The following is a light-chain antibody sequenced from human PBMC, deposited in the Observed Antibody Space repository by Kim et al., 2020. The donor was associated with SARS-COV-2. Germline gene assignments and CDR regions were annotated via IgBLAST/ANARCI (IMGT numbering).Light chain of an antibody. J-gene: IGKJ2*01. CDR2: DAS. V-gene: IGKV1-5*01. CDR1: QSISSW. Sequence: DIQMTQSPSTLSASVGDRVTISCRASQSISSWLAWYQKKPGRAPKLLIYDASTLESGVPSRFSGSGSGTEFTLTISSLQPDDFASYYCQQQNNYPYTFGQGTKLEI. CDR3: QQQNNYPYT.